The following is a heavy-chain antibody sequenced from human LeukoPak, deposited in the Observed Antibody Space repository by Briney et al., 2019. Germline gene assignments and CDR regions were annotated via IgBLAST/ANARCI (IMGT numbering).Heavy chain of an antibody. Sequence: GGSLRLSCTASGFTFSNAWMNWVRQAPGKGLEWVGRIKSKTDGGTTDYAARVKGRFTISRDDSKNTLYLQMNSLKTEDTAVYYCTTVMYADPVSTIDYWGQGTMVTVCS. CDR1: GFTFSNAW. D-gene: IGHD5/OR15-5a*01. V-gene: IGHV3-15*07. CDR3: TTVMYADPVSTIDY. J-gene: IGHJ4*02. CDR2: IKSKTDGGTT.